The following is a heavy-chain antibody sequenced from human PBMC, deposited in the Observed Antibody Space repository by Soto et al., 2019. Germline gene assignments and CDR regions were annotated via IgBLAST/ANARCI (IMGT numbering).Heavy chain of an antibody. V-gene: IGHV4-59*01. CDR1: GGSISSYY. CDR3: ARGIVVVTATYFDY. J-gene: IGHJ4*02. D-gene: IGHD2-21*02. CDR2: IYYSGST. Sequence: SETLSLTCTVSGGSISSYYWSWIRQPPGKGLEWIGYIYYSGSTNYNPSLKSRVTISVDTSKNQFSLKLSSVTAADTAVYYCARGIVVVTATYFDYWGQGTLVTVSS.